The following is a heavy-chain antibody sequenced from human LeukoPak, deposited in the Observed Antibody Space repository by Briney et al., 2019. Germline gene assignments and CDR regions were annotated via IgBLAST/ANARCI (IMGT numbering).Heavy chain of an antibody. CDR1: GYTFTGYY. Sequence: GASVKVSCKASGYTFTGYYMHWVRQAPGQGLEWMGWINPNSGGTNYAQKFQGWVTMTRDTSISTAYMELSRLRSDDTAVYYCARVPYGGNDRPFDYWGQGPLVTVSS. D-gene: IGHD4-23*01. V-gene: IGHV1-2*04. CDR3: ARVPYGGNDRPFDY. J-gene: IGHJ4*02. CDR2: INPNSGGT.